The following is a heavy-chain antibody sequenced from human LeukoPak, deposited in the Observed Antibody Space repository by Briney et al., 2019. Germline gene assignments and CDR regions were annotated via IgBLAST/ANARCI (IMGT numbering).Heavy chain of an antibody. V-gene: IGHV4-38-2*01. CDR1: TLSINRDSY. D-gene: IGHD1-26*01. CDR3: ARRSGSYYVFDY. CDR2: ISHSGNT. J-gene: IGHJ4*02. Sequence: PSETLSLTCFVSTLSINRDSYWGWIRQPPGKGLEWVGSISHSGNTYYNPSLKSRVTISVDPSKNHFSLRLSSVTAADTAVYYCARRSGSYYVFDYWGQGTLVTVSS.